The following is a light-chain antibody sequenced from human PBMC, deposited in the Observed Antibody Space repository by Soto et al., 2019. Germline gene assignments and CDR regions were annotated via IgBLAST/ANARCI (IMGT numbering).Light chain of an antibody. CDR3: SSYTSSGTPVL. V-gene: IGLV2-14*01. J-gene: IGLJ2*01. CDR2: DVN. Sequence: QSALTQPASVSGSPGQSITISCTGTSSDVGGYKYVSWYQQHPGKAPKLMIYDVNNRPLGVSNRFSGSKSGNTASLTISGLQAEDGADYYCSSYTSSGTPVLFGGGTKLTVL. CDR1: SSDVGGYKY.